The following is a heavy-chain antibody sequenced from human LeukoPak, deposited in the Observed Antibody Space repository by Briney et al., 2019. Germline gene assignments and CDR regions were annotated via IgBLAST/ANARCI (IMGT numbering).Heavy chain of an antibody. J-gene: IGHJ4*02. CDR3: ARGDVPLTYYLDY. CDR1: GFTFSSYG. CDR2: IWYDGSLK. V-gene: IGHV3-33*01. D-gene: IGHD3-16*01. Sequence: GGSLRLSCAASGFTFSSYGMHWVRQAPGKGLEWVAVIWYDGSLKYYADSVEGRFTISRDKSKNTLYLQMNSLRVEDTAVYYCARGDVPLTYYLDYWGQGTLVAVSS.